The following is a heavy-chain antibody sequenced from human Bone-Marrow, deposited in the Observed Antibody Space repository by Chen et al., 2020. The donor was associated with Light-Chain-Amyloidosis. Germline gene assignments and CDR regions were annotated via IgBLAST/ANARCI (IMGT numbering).Heavy chain of an antibody. CDR3: ARELAGITIFGVVTAPDY. CDR1: GYTFTGYY. V-gene: IGHV1-2*02. Sequence: QVQLVQSGAEVKKPGASVKVSCKASGYTFTGYYMHWVRQAPGQGLEWMGWINPNSGGTNYAQKLQGRVTMTTDTSTSTAYVELRSLRSDDTAVYYCARELAGITIFGVVTAPDYWGQGTLVTCLL. CDR2: INPNSGGT. D-gene: IGHD3-3*01. J-gene: IGHJ4*02.